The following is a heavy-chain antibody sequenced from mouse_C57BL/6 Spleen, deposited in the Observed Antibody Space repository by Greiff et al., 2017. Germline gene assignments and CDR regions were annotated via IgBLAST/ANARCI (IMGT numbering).Heavy chain of an antibody. V-gene: IGHV1-64*01. J-gene: IGHJ2*01. CDR1: GYTFTSYW. Sequence: QVQLQQPGAELVKPGASVKLSCKASGYTFTSYWMHWVKQRPGQGLEWIGMIHPNSGSTNYNEKFKSKATLTVDTSSSTAYMQLSSLTSEDSAVYYCARPYGNYVDYLDYWGQGTTLTVSS. D-gene: IGHD2-1*01. CDR2: IHPNSGST. CDR3: ARPYGNYVDYLDY.